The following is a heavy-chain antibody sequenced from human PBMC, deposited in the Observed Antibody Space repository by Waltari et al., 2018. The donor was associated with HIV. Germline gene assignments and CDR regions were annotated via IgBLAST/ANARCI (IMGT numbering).Heavy chain of an antibody. D-gene: IGHD1-26*01. V-gene: IGHV3-21*01. CDR1: GSTFSSYS. CDR2: IRSSSTYI. J-gene: IGHJ6*02. CDR3: ARDWEIGNGMDV. Sequence: EVQLVESGGGLVKPGGSLRLYCTASGSTFSSYSMNWVRQAPGKGLEWISSIRSSSTYIQYADSVKGRFTISRDNAKNSLFLQMNSLRAEDTAVYYCARDWEIGNGMDVWGQGTTVTVSS.